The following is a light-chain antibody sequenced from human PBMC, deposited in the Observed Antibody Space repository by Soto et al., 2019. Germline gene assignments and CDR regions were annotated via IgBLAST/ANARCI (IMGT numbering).Light chain of an antibody. CDR3: HKYNHAPT. Sequence: DIQLTQSPSSLSASVGDRVTITCRASQAISSYLAWYQQKPGKVPELLIYATSTLQSGAPSRFSGSGSGTDFTLIISSLQAEDVATYYCHKYNHAPTFGGGTKVEIK. J-gene: IGKJ4*01. CDR1: QAISSY. CDR2: ATS. V-gene: IGKV1-27*01.